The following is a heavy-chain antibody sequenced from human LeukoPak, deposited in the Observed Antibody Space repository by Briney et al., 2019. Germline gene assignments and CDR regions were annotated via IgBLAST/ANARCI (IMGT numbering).Heavy chain of an antibody. V-gene: IGHV3-23*01. CDR3: AKGGGPYHLPTDY. Sequence: GGSLRLSCAASGFTFSSYAMNWVGQAPGKGLEWVSAITSAGNTYYADSVKGRFTISRDSSKNTLYLQMNSLRSEDTAVYYCAKGGGPYHLPTDYWGQGTLVTVSS. CDR1: GFTFSSYA. J-gene: IGHJ4*02. D-gene: IGHD2-2*01. CDR2: ITSAGNT.